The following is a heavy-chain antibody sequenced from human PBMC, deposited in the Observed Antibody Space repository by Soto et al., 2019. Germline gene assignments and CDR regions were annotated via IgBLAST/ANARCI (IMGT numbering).Heavy chain of an antibody. CDR2: ISANNDHT. CDR3: ARLTYFDY. J-gene: IGHJ4*02. D-gene: IGHD3-9*01. V-gene: IGHV1-18*01. CDR1: GYTLHTYG. Sequence: QVQLVQSGAEVKKPGASVKVSCKASGYTLHTYGITWVRQAPGQGLEWMGWISANNDHTNYPQKHQGRVTMTTDTSTSPAYMELRSLTSDDTAVYYCARLTYFDYWCQGTLVTVSS.